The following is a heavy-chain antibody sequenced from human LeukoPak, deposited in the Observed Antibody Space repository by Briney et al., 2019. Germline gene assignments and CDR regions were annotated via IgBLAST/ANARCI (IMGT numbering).Heavy chain of an antibody. D-gene: IGHD3-22*01. CDR2: ISYDGSNK. J-gene: IGHJ4*02. CDR3: AKPQFYYYDSSGLDY. Sequence: PGGSLRLSCAASGFTFSSYGMHWVRQAPGKGLEWVAVISYDGSNKYYADSVKGRFTISRDNSKNTLYLQMNSLRAEDTAVYYCAKPQFYYYDSSGLDYWGQGTLVTVSS. CDR1: GFTFSSYG. V-gene: IGHV3-30*18.